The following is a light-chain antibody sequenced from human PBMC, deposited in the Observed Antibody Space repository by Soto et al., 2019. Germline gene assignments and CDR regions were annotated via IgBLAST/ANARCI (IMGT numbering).Light chain of an antibody. V-gene: IGKV3-20*01. CDR2: GAS. J-gene: IGKJ2*01. CDR1: QSVSSSY. Sequence: EIVLTQSPGTLSLSPGERATLSCRASQSVSSSYLAWYQQKPGQAPRLLIYGASGRATGIPDRFSGSGSGTDFTITISRLEPEDFAVYYCQQSGSSPNTFGQGTKLEIK. CDR3: QQSGSSPNT.